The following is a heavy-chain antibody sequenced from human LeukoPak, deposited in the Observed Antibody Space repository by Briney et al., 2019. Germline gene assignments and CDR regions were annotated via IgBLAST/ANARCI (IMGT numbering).Heavy chain of an antibody. V-gene: IGHV3-23*01. D-gene: IGHD6-19*01. CDR3: AKDAGTGWYSDLDY. Sequence: GGSLRLSCAASGFTFSNYAMTWVRQAPGKGLEWVSSLSGSSRSTYYADSVKGRFTVSRDNSKNTLYLQMNSLTAEDTALYYCAKDAGTGWYSDLDYWGQGTLVTVSS. J-gene: IGHJ4*02. CDR2: LSGSSRST. CDR1: GFTFSNYA.